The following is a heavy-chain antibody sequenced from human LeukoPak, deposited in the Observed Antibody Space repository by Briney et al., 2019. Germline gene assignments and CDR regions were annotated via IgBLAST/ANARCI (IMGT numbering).Heavy chain of an antibody. CDR3: VRRLIAVAGPLDY. Sequence: PGGSLRLSCAASGFTFNSHSMNWVRQAPGKGLEWVSSISSSSDYKYYADSVKGRFTISRDNAKNSLFLQMNSLRAEDTAVYYCVRRLIAVAGPLDYWGQGTLVTVSS. V-gene: IGHV3-21*01. D-gene: IGHD6-19*01. CDR1: GFTFNSHS. CDR2: ISSSSDYK. J-gene: IGHJ4*02.